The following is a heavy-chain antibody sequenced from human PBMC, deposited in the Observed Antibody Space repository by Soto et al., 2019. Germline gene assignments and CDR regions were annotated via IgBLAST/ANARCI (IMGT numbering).Heavy chain of an antibody. V-gene: IGHV3-49*04. J-gene: IGHJ3*02. CDR1: GFTFGDYA. CDR2: IRSKAYGGTT. CDR3: TRESPNYDSSGYYDAFDI. D-gene: IGHD3-22*01. Sequence: GESLKISCTASGFTFGDYAMSWVRQAPGKGLEWVGFIRSKAYGGTTEYAASVKGRFTISRDDSKSIAYLQMNSLKTEDTAVYYCTRESPNYDSSGYYDAFDIWGQGTMVTVSS.